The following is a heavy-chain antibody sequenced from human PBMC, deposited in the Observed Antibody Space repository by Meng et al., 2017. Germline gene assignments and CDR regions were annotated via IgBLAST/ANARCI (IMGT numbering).Heavy chain of an antibody. V-gene: IGHV1-18*01. Sequence: QVQLVQSGAEVKKPGASVQVSCNASAHTLSSDGFAWVRQAPGQGLEWMGWINAYNGYTDYAQKFLGRVTLTTDTSTNTGYMELRSLTSDDTAVYYCATRGNPYLDCWGQGTLVTVSS. J-gene: IGHJ4*02. CDR1: AHTLSSDG. CDR2: INAYNGYT. CDR3: ATRGNPYLDC.